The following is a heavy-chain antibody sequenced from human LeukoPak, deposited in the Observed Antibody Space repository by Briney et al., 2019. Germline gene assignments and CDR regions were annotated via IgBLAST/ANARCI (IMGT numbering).Heavy chain of an antibody. V-gene: IGHV3-9*01. CDR3: AKDIDSSSWYYFDY. CDR1: GFNFHDYA. CDR2: ISWNSGRL. D-gene: IGHD6-13*01. J-gene: IGHJ4*02. Sequence: GRSLRLSCAASGFNFHDYAMHWVRQTPGKGLEWGSSISWNSGRLGYADSVKGRFTISRDNAKNSLYLEMNSLGAEDTALYFCAKDIDSSSWYYFDYWGQGTLVTVSS.